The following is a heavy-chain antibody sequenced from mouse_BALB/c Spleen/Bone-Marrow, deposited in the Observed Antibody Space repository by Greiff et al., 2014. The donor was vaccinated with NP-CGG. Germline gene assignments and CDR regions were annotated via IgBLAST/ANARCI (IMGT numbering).Heavy chain of an antibody. CDR3: ARQPLRRHAMDY. Sequence: VKLVESXPGLVQPSQSLSITCTVSGFSLTSYGVHWVRQPPGKGLEWLGVIWSGGSTDYNAAFISRLSISKDNPKSQVFFKMNSLQADDTAIYYCARQPLRRHAMDYWGQGTSVTVSS. V-gene: IGHV2-4*02. CDR2: IWSGGST. CDR1: GFSLTSYG. D-gene: IGHD1-2*01. J-gene: IGHJ4*01.